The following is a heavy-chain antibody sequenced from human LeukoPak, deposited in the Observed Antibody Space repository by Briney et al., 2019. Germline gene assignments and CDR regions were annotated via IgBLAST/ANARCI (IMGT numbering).Heavy chain of an antibody. J-gene: IGHJ4*02. D-gene: IGHD3-22*01. CDR2: IYPGDYDP. V-gene: IGHV5-51*01. CDR3: TRQGVYSSDSSALYY. Sequence: GESLKISCKTSEYRFTNYLIGWVRKLPGRVLKLMGIIYPGDYDPRYSPSFQGQVTISVDKSTTTAYLQWRNLKASDTAIYYCTRQGVYSSDSSALYYWGQGTLVTVSS. CDR1: EYRFTNYL.